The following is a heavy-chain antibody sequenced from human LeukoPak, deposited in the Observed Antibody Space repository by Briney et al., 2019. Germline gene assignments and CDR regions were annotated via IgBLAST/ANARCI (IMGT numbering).Heavy chain of an antibody. V-gene: IGHV4-34*01. CDR1: GGSFSGYY. Sequence: PSETLSLTCAVYGGSFSGYYWSWIRQPPGKGLEWIGEINHSGSTNYNPSLKSRVTISVDTSKNQFSLKLSSVTAADTAVYYCARQYDFWSGYPPGYWGQGTLVTVSS. CDR2: INHSGST. D-gene: IGHD3-3*01. J-gene: IGHJ4*02. CDR3: ARQYDFWSGYPPGY.